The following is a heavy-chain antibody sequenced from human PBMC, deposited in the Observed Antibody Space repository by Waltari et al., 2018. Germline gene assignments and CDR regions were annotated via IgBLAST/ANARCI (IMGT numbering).Heavy chain of an antibody. CDR2: ISGTGKPI. Sequence: EVQLVESGGDLVQPGGSLRLSCAASGFTLSGYTRNGVRQAPGKGLEWISYISGTGKPIYYADSVKGRFTISRDNAQNSLFLQMNSLRVEDTAVYYCARVSGFRIATEAVFDYWGQGTLVTVSS. V-gene: IGHV3-48*04. CDR1: GFTLSGYT. D-gene: IGHD6-13*01. CDR3: ARVSGFRIATEAVFDY. J-gene: IGHJ4*02.